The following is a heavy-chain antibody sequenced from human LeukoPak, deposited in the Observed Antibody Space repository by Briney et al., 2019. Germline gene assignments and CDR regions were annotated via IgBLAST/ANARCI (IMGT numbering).Heavy chain of an antibody. CDR1: GFTFSSYS. J-gene: IGHJ4*02. D-gene: IGHD3-22*01. Sequence: GGSLRLSCAASGFTFSSYSMNWVRQAPGKGLEWDSSISSSSSYIYYADSVKGRFTISRDNAKNSLYLQMNSLRAEDTAVYYCARDSYYYDSSGQPHFDYWGQGTLVTVSS. CDR2: ISSSSSYI. V-gene: IGHV3-21*01. CDR3: ARDSYYYDSSGQPHFDY.